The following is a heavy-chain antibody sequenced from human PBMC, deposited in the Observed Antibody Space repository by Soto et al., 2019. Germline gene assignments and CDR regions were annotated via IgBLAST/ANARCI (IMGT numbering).Heavy chain of an antibody. CDR3: ARDSSGGDFDY. J-gene: IGHJ4*02. Sequence: EVQLVESGGGLVQPGGSLRLSCAASGFTFSSYDMHWVRQATGKGLEWVSAIGTAGDTYYPGSVKGRFTISRENAKNSLYLQMNSLRAGDTAVYYCARDSSGGDFDYWGQGTLVTVSS. CDR2: IGTAGDT. V-gene: IGHV3-13*01. D-gene: IGHD6-19*01. CDR1: GFTFSSYD.